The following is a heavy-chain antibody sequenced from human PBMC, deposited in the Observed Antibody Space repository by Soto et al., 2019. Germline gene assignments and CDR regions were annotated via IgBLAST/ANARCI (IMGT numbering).Heavy chain of an antibody. Sequence: QVQLVESGGGVVQPGRSLRLSCAASGFTFSSYAMHWVRQAPGTGLEWVAVISYDGSNKYYADSVKGRFTISRDNSKNTLYLKINSLRAEATAVYYCVRNKYKIGYCSGGSCYSGVVRLPFDPWGQGTMVTVSS. CDR1: GFTFSSYA. CDR3: VRNKYKIGYCSGGSCYSGVVRLPFDP. D-gene: IGHD2-15*01. V-gene: IGHV3-30-3*01. J-gene: IGHJ5*02. CDR2: ISYDGSNK.